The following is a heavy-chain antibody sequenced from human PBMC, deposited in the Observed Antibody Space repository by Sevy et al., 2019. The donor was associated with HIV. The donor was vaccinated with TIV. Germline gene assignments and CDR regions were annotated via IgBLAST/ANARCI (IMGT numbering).Heavy chain of an antibody. V-gene: IGHV3-74*01. D-gene: IGHD1-26*01. CDR2: INGDGTNT. Sequence: GGSLRLSCAASGFTFNRNWMHWVRQAPGKGLVWVSQINGDGTNTNYADSVKGRFTISRDNAKNSLYLQMNSLRAEDTAVYYCASSKGIVGAMYYYYGMDVWGQGTTVTVSS. CDR3: ASSKGIVGAMYYYYGMDV. J-gene: IGHJ6*02. CDR1: GFTFNRNW.